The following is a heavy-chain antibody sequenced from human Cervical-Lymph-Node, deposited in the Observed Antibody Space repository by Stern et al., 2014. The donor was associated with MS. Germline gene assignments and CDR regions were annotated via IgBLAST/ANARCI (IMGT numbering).Heavy chain of an antibody. CDR2: ISSSSSYI. D-gene: IGHD6-19*01. J-gene: IGHJ6*02. CDR3: ARGDYSSDWEYYYYGMDV. Sequence: EVQLVESGGGLVKPGGSLRLSCAASGFTFSSYSMNWVRQAPGQGLEWVSSISSSSSYIHYADSVKGRFSISRDNAKNSLYLQMKSLRAEDTAVYYCARGDYSSDWEYYYYGMDVWGQGTTVTVSS. CDR1: GFTFSSYS. V-gene: IGHV3-21*01.